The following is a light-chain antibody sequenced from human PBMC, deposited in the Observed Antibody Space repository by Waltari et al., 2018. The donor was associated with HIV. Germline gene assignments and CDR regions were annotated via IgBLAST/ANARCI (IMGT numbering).Light chain of an antibody. J-gene: IGLJ1*01. CDR2: DHN. V-gene: IGLV6-57*04. Sequence: FLLTQPLSVSESPGKTVTISCTRSSGGIASNYVQLYQQRPGSVPTTVIYDHNQRPSGVPDRFSGSIDSSSNSASLTISGLKTEDEADYYCQSYDNWSYVFGTGTKVTVL. CDR3: QSYDNWSYV. CDR1: SGGIASNY.